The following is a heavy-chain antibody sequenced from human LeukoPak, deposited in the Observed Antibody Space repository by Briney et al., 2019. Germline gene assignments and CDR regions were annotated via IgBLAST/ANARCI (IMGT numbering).Heavy chain of an antibody. CDR3: ARDDSSGYLADY. CDR1: GFTFSSYA. Sequence: GGSLRLSCAASGFTFSSYAMSWVRRAPGKGLEWVSAISGSGGSTYYADSVKGRFTISRDNAKNSLYLQMNSLRAEDTAVYYCARDDSSGYLADYWGQGTLVTVSS. J-gene: IGHJ4*02. CDR2: ISGSGGST. D-gene: IGHD3-22*01. V-gene: IGHV3-23*01.